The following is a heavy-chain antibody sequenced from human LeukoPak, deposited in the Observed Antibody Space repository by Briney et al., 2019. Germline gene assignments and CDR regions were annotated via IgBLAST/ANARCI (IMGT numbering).Heavy chain of an antibody. V-gene: IGHV3-23*01. J-gene: IGHJ4*02. CDR1: GFTVRSNY. Sequence: GGSLRLSCAGSGFTVRSNYMNWVRQAPGKGLEWVSAISGSGGSTYYADSVKGRFTISRDNSKNTLYLQMNSLRAEDTAVYYCAKDGLVWFGELNWGQGTLVTVSS. CDR3: AKDGLVWFGELN. D-gene: IGHD3-10*01. CDR2: ISGSGGST.